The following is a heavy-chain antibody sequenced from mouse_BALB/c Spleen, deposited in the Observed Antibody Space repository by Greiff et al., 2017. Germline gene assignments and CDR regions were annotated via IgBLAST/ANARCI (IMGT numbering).Heavy chain of an antibody. CDR3: GGAYYYSLGGDFDY. D-gene: IGHD1-1*01. CDR1: GFTFTDYY. V-gene: IGHV7-3*02. J-gene: IGHJ2*01. CDR2: IRNKANSFTT. Sequence: EVKLVESGGGLVQPGGSLRLSCATSGFTFTDYYMSWVRQPPGKALEWLGFIRNKANSFTTEYSLSVKGRFTISRDNSQSILYLQMNTMRAEDSATYYCGGAYYYSLGGDFDYWGQGTTLTVSS.